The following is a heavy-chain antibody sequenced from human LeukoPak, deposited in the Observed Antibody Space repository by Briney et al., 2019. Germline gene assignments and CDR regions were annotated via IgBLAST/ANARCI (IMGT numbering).Heavy chain of an antibody. CDR3: ASHYSVYYYYMDV. Sequence: ASVKVSCKASGYTFTGYYMHWVRQAPGRGLEWMGWINPNSGGTNYAQKFQGRVTVTRDTSISTAYMELSGLRSDDTAVYYCASHYSVYYYYMDVWGKGTTVTVSS. J-gene: IGHJ6*03. V-gene: IGHV1-2*02. CDR1: GYTFTGYY. D-gene: IGHD2-15*01. CDR2: INPNSGGT.